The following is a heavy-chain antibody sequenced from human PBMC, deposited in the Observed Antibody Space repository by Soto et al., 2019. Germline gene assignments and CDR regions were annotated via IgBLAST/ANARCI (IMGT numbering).Heavy chain of an antibody. D-gene: IGHD6-13*01. CDR2: IYYSGST. V-gene: IGHV4-59*01. CDR1: GGSISSYY. Sequence: QVQLQESGPGLVKPSETLSLTCTVSGGSISSYYWSWIRQPPGKGLEWIGYIYYSGSTNYNPSLKSRVTISVLTSKNQVSLKLSSVTAADTAVYYCARGPHAGYSSTWYFDYWGQGTLVTVSS. J-gene: IGHJ4*02. CDR3: ARGPHAGYSSTWYFDY.